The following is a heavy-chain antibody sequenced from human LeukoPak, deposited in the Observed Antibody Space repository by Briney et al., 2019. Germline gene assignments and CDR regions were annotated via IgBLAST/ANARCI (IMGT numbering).Heavy chain of an antibody. CDR3: ARERYSSGWYGDYFDY. Sequence: SETLSLTCTVSGGSISSYYWSWIRQPPGKGLGWIGYIYYSGSTNYNPSLKSRVTISVVTSKNQFSLKLSSVTAADTAVYYCARERYSSGWYGDYFDYWGQGTLVTVSS. D-gene: IGHD6-19*01. CDR2: IYYSGST. J-gene: IGHJ4*02. CDR1: GGSISSYY. V-gene: IGHV4-59*01.